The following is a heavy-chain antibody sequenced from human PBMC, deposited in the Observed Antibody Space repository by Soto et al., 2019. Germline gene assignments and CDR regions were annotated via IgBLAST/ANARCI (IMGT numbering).Heavy chain of an antibody. D-gene: IGHD3-3*01. CDR3: ARDRRFLEWLDY. Sequence: QVQVVESEGGVVQPGRSLRLSCVASGFKFSTYGMHWVRQAPGKGLEWVAVIWFDGSNKYYGDSVKGRFTISRDNSKNTVYLQMNSLRVEDTAVYYCARDRRFLEWLDYWGQGTLVTVSS. J-gene: IGHJ4*02. CDR2: IWFDGSNK. CDR1: GFKFSTYG. V-gene: IGHV3-33*01.